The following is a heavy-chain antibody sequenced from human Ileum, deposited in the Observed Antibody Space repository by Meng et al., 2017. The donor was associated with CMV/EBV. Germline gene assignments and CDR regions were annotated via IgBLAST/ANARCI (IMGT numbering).Heavy chain of an antibody. CDR2: IYPQNGGT. D-gene: IGHD3-9*01. Sequence: QGQLGQAGTEVKKPGASVKVSCKTSGYTFTAKHLHWVRQAPGQGLEWMGWIYPQNGGTYFAQKFQGRVTMTSDTSITTAYMELSSLTSDDTAIYYCVKEDWYFDFWGQGTLVTVSS. V-gene: IGHV1-2*02. CDR1: GYTFTAKH. CDR3: VKEDWYFDF. J-gene: IGHJ4*02.